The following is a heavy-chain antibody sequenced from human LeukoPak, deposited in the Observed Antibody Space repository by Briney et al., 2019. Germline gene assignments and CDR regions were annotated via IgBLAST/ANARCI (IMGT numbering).Heavy chain of an antibody. Sequence: PSETLSLTCTVSGGSISSYYWSWIRQPPGKGLEWIGYIYYSGNTNYNPSLKSRVTISVDTSKNQFSLKLSSVTAADTAVYYCARGRNYYDSSGYYRGYFDYWGQGTLVTVSS. V-gene: IGHV4-59*01. CDR1: GGSISSYY. CDR2: IYYSGNT. J-gene: IGHJ4*02. D-gene: IGHD3-22*01. CDR3: ARGRNYYDSSGYYRGYFDY.